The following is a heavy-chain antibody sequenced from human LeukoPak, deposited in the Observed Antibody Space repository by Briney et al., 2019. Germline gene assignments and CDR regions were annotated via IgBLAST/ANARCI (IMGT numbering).Heavy chain of an antibody. V-gene: IGHV3-23*01. CDR2: ISGSGGST. CDR1: GFTFSDYY. J-gene: IGHJ4*02. D-gene: IGHD4-23*01. CDR3: AKAATVVTPGDY. Sequence: PGGSLRLSCAASGFTFSDYYMSWIRQAPGKGLEWVSAISGSGGSTYYADSVKGRFTISRDNSKNTLYLQMNSLRAEDTAVYYCAKAATVVTPGDYWGQGTLVTVSS.